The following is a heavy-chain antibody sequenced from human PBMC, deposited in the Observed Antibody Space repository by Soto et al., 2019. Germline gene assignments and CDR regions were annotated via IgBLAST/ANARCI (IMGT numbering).Heavy chain of an antibody. D-gene: IGHD3-22*01. Sequence: SVKVSCKASGFTFTSSAVQWVRQARGQRLEWIGWIVVGSGNTNYAQKFQERVTITRDMSTSTAYMELSSLRAEDTAVYYCARDQYYYDSSGYYYYFDYWGQGALVTVSS. CDR3: ARDQYYYDSSGYYYYFDY. CDR1: GFTFTSSA. J-gene: IGHJ4*02. V-gene: IGHV1-58*01. CDR2: IVVGSGNT.